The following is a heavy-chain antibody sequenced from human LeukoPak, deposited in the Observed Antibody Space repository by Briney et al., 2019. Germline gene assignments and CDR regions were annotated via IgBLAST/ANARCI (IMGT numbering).Heavy chain of an antibody. J-gene: IGHJ2*01. D-gene: IGHD4-23*01. Sequence: PWGSLRLFNAGSWFTFRVCYMGWAHQAPGKGLEWVSVIYSGGSTYYADSVKGRFTISRDTSKNTLYLQMNSQRAEDTAVYYCARARYGGNEGWDFDLWGRGTLVTVSS. CDR2: IYSGGST. CDR3: ARARYGGNEGWDFDL. V-gene: IGHV3-53*01. CDR1: WFTFRVCY.